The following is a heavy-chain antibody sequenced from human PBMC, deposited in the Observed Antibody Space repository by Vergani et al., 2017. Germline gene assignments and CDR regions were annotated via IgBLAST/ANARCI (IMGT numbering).Heavy chain of an antibody. V-gene: IGHV1-2*02. D-gene: IGHD3-3*01. CDR2: INPNSGGT. Sequence: VQLVQSGAEVKKPGASVKVSCKASGYTFTGYYMHWVRQAPGQGLEWMGWINPNSGGTNYAQKFQGRVTMTRDTSISTAYMELSRLRSDDTAVYYCARVLPYYDFWSGPFDYWGQGTLVTVSS. CDR1: GYTFTGYY. J-gene: IGHJ4*02. CDR3: ARVLPYYDFWSGPFDY.